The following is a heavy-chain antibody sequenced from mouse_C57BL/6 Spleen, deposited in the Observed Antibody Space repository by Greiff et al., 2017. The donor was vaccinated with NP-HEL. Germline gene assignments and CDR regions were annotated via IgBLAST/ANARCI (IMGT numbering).Heavy chain of an antibody. CDR2: INPNNGGT. CDR1: GYTFTDYY. D-gene: IGHD1-1*01. V-gene: IGHV1-26*01. J-gene: IGHJ2*01. Sequence: VQLQQSGPELVKPGASVKISCKASGYTFTDYYMNWVKQSHGKSLEWIGDINPNNGGTSYNQKFKGKATLTVDKSSSTAYMELRSLTSEDSAVYYCAREMGYYGSSYFDYWGQGTTLTVSS. CDR3: AREMGYYGSSYFDY.